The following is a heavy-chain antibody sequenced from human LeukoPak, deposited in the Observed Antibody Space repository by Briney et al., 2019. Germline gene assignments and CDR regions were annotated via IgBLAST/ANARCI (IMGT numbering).Heavy chain of an antibody. D-gene: IGHD3-3*01. Sequence: SETLSLTCTVSGGSISSSSYYWGWIRQPPGKGLEWIGSIDYSGSTYYNPSLKSRVTISVDTSKNQFSLKLSSVTAADTAVYYCARAHFLYDFWSGYYTCWFDPWGQGTLVTVSS. J-gene: IGHJ5*02. V-gene: IGHV4-39*07. CDR2: IDYSGST. CDR1: GGSISSSSYY. CDR3: ARAHFLYDFWSGYYTCWFDP.